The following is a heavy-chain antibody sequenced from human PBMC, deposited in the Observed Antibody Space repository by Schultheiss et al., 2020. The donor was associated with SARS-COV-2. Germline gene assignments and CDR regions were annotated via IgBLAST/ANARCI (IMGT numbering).Heavy chain of an antibody. D-gene: IGHD3-3*01. V-gene: IGHV1-69*13. J-gene: IGHJ2*01. CDR3: ARDRYDFWSGYVSYWYFDL. CDR1: GGTFSSYA. CDR2: IIPIFGTA. Sequence: SVKVSCKASGGTFSSYAISWVRQAPGQGLEWMGGIIPIFGTANYAQKFQGRVTITADESTSTAYMELSILRSEDTAVYYCARDRYDFWSGYVSYWYFDLWGRGTLVTVSS.